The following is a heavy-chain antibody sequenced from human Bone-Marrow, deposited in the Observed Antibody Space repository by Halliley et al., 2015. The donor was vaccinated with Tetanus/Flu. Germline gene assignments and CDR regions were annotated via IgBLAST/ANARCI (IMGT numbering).Heavy chain of an antibody. V-gene: IGHV4-4*02. D-gene: IGHD2-8*01. Sequence: TLSLTCAVSGGSMRNSNWWTWVRQPPGKGLEWIGEIYHSGSTNYNPSLKSRGTISLDKSKNQFSLKLRSVTAADTAVYYCARRNGGFDYFYSGTEVWGRGSTVTVSS. J-gene: IGHJ6*02. CDR3: ARRNGGFDYFYSGTEV. CDR1: GGSMRNSNW. CDR2: IYHSGST.